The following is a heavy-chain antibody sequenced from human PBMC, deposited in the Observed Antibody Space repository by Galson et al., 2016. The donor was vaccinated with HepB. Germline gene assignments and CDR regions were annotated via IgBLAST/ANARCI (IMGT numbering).Heavy chain of an antibody. CDR3: ARRDYSGSGIGDS. D-gene: IGHD3-10*01. J-gene: IGHJ4*02. Sequence: QSGAEVKKPGESLKISGKGSEYSFTNFWIGWVRQMPGKGLEWMGIIYPRNSDTLYSPSFQGQVTISAAKSINTAYLQWSSLKASDTAMYYCARRDYSGSGIGDSWGQGTLV. CDR2: IYPRNSDT. CDR1: EYSFTNFW. V-gene: IGHV5-51*01.